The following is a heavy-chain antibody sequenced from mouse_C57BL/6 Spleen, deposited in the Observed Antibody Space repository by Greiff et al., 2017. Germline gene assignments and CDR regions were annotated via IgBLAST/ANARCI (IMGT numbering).Heavy chain of an antibody. CDR2: IYPGSGST. J-gene: IGHJ2*01. CDR3: AREGRGVRYFDY. V-gene: IGHV1-55*01. CDR1: GYTFTSYW. Sequence: VQLQQPGAELVKPGASVKMSCKASGYTFTSYWITWVKQRPGQGLEWIGDIYPGSGSTNYNEKFKSKATLTVDTSSSTAYMQLSSLTSEDSAVYYCAREGRGVRYFDYWGQGTTLTVSS.